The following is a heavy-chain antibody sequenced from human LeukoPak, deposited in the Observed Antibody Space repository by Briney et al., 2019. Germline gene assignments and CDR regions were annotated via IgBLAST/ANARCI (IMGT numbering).Heavy chain of an antibody. Sequence: GGSLRLSCAASGFTFSSYSMNWVRQAPGKGLEWVSYISSSSSTIYYADSVKGRFTISRDNAKNSLYLQMNSLRAEDTAVYYCARVSPAPGEYYMGVWGKGTTVTVSS. CDR1: GFTFSSYS. D-gene: IGHD1-26*01. J-gene: IGHJ6*03. CDR2: ISSSSSTI. CDR3: ARVSPAPGEYYMGV. V-gene: IGHV3-48*01.